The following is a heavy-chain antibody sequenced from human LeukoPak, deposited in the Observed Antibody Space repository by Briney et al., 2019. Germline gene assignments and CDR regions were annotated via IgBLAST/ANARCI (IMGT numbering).Heavy chain of an antibody. CDR3: AKGGAVASKSITMVRGTRRYYYMDV. Sequence: GGSLRLSCAASGFTFSSYEMNWVRQAPGKGLEWVSGISGSGGSTYYADSVKGRFTISRDNAKNTLYLQMNSLRAEDKAVYYCAKGGAVASKSITMVRGTRRYYYMDVWGKGTTVTISS. D-gene: IGHD3-10*01. CDR1: GFTFSSYE. CDR2: ISGSGGST. V-gene: IGHV3-23*01. J-gene: IGHJ6*03.